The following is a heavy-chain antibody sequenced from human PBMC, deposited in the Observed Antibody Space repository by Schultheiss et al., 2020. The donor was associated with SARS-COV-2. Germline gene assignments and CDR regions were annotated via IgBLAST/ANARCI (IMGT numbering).Heavy chain of an antibody. J-gene: IGHJ5*02. CDR3: ARDGGSSSDRFDP. CDR1: GGSISGSGYY. V-gene: IGHV4-31*03. CDR2: IYYSGST. Sequence: SETLSLTCTVSGGSISGSGYYWTWIRQHPGKGLEWIGYIYYSGSTYYNPSLKSRVTISVDTSKNQFSLKLSSVTAADTAVYYCARDGGSSSDRFDPWGQGTLVTVSS. D-gene: IGHD6-13*01.